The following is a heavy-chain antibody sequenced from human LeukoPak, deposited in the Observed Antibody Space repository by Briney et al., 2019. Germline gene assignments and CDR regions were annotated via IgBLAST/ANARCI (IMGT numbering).Heavy chain of an antibody. D-gene: IGHD5-24*01. CDR3: ARVLQNGYKQNWFDP. J-gene: IGHJ5*02. Sequence: PSETLSLTCTVSGGSFSSSSYYWGWIRQPPGKGLEWIGSIYYSGSTYYNPSLKSRVTISVDTSKNQFSLKLSTVTAADTAVYYCARVLQNGYKQNWFDPWGQGTLVTVSS. CDR1: GGSFSSSSYY. CDR2: IYYSGST. V-gene: IGHV4-39*01.